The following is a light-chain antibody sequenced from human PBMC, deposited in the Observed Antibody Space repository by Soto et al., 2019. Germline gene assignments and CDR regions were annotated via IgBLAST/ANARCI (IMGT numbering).Light chain of an antibody. CDR1: SSDIVTYKY. CDR3: SSYTTIKTVV. CDR2: EVS. V-gene: IGLV2-14*01. J-gene: IGLJ2*01. Sequence: QSALTQPASVSGSPGQSNTISCTGTSSDIVTYKYVPWFQHHPGKAPKLIIFEVSNRPSEISDRFSGFKSANTAYLTISGVQPEDEADYHCSSYTTIKTVVFGGGTQLTVL.